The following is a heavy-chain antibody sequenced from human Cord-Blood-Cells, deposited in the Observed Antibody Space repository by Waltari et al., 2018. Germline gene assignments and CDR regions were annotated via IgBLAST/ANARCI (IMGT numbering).Heavy chain of an antibody. CDR1: GFTVSSNY. J-gene: IGHJ4*02. V-gene: IGHV3-53*01. Sequence: EVQLVESGGGLIQPGGSLRLSCAASGFTVSSNYMSWVRQAPGKGLEWVSVIYGGGSTYYAESVKGRFTISRDKSKNTLYLQMNSLRAEDTAVYYCARGGHIAARPLDYWGQGTLVTVSS. D-gene: IGHD6-6*01. CDR3: ARGGHIAARPLDY. CDR2: IYGGGST.